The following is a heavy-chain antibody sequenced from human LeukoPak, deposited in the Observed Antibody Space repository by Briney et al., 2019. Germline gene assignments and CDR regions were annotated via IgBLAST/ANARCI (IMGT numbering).Heavy chain of an antibody. D-gene: IGHD3-10*01. CDR3: ATVSAD. J-gene: IGHJ4*02. CDR1: GFSFSDYY. V-gene: IGHV3-11*04. CDR2: INGRGTTI. Sequence: PGGSLRLSCAASGFSFSDYYMTWVRQAPGKGPEWLSYINGRGTTIFNADSVKGRFTISRDNAKKSLYLQMNSLRVDDTAIYYCATVSADWSQGTLVTVSS.